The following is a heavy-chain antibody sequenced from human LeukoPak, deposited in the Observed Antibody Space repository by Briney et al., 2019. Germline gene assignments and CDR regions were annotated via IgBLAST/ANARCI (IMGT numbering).Heavy chain of an antibody. CDR1: GGSFSGYS. V-gene: IGHV4-34*01. D-gene: IGHD6-13*01. CDR3: ARVGVSPGYSSSWKFDY. Sequence: SETLSLTCAVYGGSFSGYSWTWIRQSPGKGLEWIGEITHSGSTNYNPSLKSRVTISVDTSKNLFSLKLSSVTAADTAVYYCARVGVSPGYSSSWKFDYWGQGTLVTVSS. CDR2: ITHSGST. J-gene: IGHJ4*02.